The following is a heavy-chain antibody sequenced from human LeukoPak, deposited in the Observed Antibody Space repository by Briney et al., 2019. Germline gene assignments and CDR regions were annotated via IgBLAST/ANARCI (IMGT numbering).Heavy chain of an antibody. CDR3: VKGNWGSDFDH. CDR1: GGSISSYY. Sequence: SETLSLTCTVSGGSISSYYWSWIRQPPGKGLEWIGYIYYSGSTNYNPSLKSRVTISVDTSKNQFSLKLSSVTAADTAVYYCVKGNWGSDFDHWGQGTLVTVSS. CDR2: IYYSGST. V-gene: IGHV4-59*08. D-gene: IGHD7-27*01. J-gene: IGHJ4*02.